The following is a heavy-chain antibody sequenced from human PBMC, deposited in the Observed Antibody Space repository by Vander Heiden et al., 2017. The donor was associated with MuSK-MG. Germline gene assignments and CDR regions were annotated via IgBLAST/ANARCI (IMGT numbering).Heavy chain of an antibody. Sequence: EVQLLESGGGLVQPGGSLRLSCAASGFPFSDYAMSWVRHAPGKGLEWVSGISGSGGSTDYADSVKGRFTISRDNSKSTLYLQMGSLRAEDTAVYYCAKDRYAYGSAIDYWGQGTLLTVSS. D-gene: IGHD5-18*01. CDR1: GFPFSDYA. CDR2: ISGSGGST. J-gene: IGHJ4*02. V-gene: IGHV3-23*01. CDR3: AKDRYAYGSAIDY.